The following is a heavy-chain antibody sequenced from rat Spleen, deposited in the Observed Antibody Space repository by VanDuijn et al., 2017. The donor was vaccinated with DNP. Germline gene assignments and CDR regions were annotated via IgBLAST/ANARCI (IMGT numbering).Heavy chain of an antibody. Sequence: EVQLVESGGGLVQPGRSLKLSCAASGFTFSDYYMAWVRQAPTKGLEWVATISYDGGRTYYRDAVKGRFTISRDKAKSTLYLQMDSLRSEETATYYCAKAGGYSPWYFDYWGQGVMVTVSS. CDR3: AKAGGYSPWYFDY. D-gene: IGHD1-11*01. CDR2: ISYDGGRT. CDR1: GFTFSDYY. V-gene: IGHV5-20*01. J-gene: IGHJ2*01.